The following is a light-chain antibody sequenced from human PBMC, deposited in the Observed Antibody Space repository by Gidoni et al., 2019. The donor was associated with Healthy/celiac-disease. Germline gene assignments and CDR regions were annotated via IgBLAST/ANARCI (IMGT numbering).Light chain of an antibody. CDR1: QSISSW. J-gene: IGKJ3*01. CDR2: KAS. V-gene: IGKV1-5*03. CDR3: QQYNSYWS. Sequence: DIQMTQSPSTLSASVGDRVTITCRASQSISSWLAWYQQKPGKAPTLLIYKASSLESGVPSRFSGSGSGTEFTLTISSLQPDDFATYYCQQYNSYWSFGPGTKVDIK.